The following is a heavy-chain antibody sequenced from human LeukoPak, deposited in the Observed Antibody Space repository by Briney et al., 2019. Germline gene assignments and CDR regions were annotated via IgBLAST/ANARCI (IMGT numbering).Heavy chain of an antibody. CDR1: DDSLSSTSYY. CDR3: ARSSATISNFDY. J-gene: IGHJ4*02. CDR2: MYYSGTT. Sequence: SETLSLTCTVSDDSLSSTSYYWGWIRQPPGKGLEWIGSMYYSGTTYYNPSLKSRVIISIDTSKNQFSLKLSSVTAADTAVYYCARSSATISNFDYWGQGTLGTVSS. D-gene: IGHD5-12*01. V-gene: IGHV4-39*07.